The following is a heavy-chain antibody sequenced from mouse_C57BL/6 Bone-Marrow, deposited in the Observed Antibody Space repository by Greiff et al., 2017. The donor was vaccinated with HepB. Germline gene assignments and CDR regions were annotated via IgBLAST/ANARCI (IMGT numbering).Heavy chain of an antibody. D-gene: IGHD3-2*02. Sequence: QVQLKESGAELVRPGTSVKVSCKASGYAFTNYLIEWVKQRPGQGLEWIGVINPGSGGTNYNEKFKGKATLTADKSSSTAYMQLSSLTSEDSAVYFCAREGQLRLWFAYWGQGTLVTVSA. J-gene: IGHJ3*01. CDR3: AREGQLRLWFAY. CDR2: INPGSGGT. V-gene: IGHV1-54*01. CDR1: GYAFTNYL.